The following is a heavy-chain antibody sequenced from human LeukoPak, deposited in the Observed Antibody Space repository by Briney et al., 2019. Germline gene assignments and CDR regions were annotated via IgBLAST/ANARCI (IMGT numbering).Heavy chain of an antibody. J-gene: IGHJ4*02. CDR1: GFTFSSYV. D-gene: IGHD2-15*01. CDR3: ANRVAATRVDY. CDR2: ISYDGSNE. Sequence: PGRSLRLSCAASGFTFSSYVMHWVRQAPGKGLEWVAIISYDGSNEYYADSVKGRFTISRDNSKNTLSLQMDSLRADDTAVYYCANRVAATRVDYWGQGTLVTVSS. V-gene: IGHV3-30*04.